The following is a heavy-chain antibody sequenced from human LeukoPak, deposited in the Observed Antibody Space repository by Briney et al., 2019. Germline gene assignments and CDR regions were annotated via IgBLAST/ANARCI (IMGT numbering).Heavy chain of an antibody. J-gene: IGHJ5*02. CDR3: ARDLDIVVIKDRFDP. V-gene: IGHV1-2*02. D-gene: IGHD2-2*01. CDR1: GYTFTGYY. CDR2: INPNSGGT. Sequence: ASVKVSCKASGYTFTGYYMHWVRQAPGQGLEWMGWINPNSGGTNYAQKFQGRVTMTRDTSISTAYMELSRLRSDDTAVYYCARDLDIVVIKDRFDPWGQGTLVTVSS.